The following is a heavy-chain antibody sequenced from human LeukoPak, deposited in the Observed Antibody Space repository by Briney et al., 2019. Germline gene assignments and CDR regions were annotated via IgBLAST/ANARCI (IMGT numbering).Heavy chain of an antibody. D-gene: IGHD6-19*01. CDR3: ARVAEAGEIDY. CDR1: GFTFSSYE. CDR2: ISSSGSTI. Sequence: PGGSLRLSCAASGFTFSSYEMNWVRQAPGKGLEWVSYISSSGSTIYYADSVKGRFTISRDNAKNSLYLQMNSLRAEDTAVYYCARVAEAGEIDYWGQGTLVTVSS. J-gene: IGHJ4*02. V-gene: IGHV3-48*03.